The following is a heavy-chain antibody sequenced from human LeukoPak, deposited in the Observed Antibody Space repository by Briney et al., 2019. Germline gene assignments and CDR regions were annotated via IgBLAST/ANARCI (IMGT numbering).Heavy chain of an antibody. CDR1: GFTFSNYA. CDR3: AKGPTVTTYYYYYMDV. D-gene: IGHD4-17*01. J-gene: IGHJ6*03. V-gene: IGHV3-23*01. Sequence: GGSLRLSCAASGFTFSNYAMSWVRQSAGKGLEWVSVISGSGHSTYYADSVKGRFTISRDNSKNTLYLQMNSLRAEDTAVYYCAKGPTVTTYYYYYMDVWGKGTTVTVSS. CDR2: ISGSGHST.